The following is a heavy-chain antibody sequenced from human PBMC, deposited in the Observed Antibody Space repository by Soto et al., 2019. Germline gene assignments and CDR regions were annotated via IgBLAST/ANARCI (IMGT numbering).Heavy chain of an antibody. CDR2: IYYSGST. CDR3: AREGYSSGWYGDYYYYGTDV. J-gene: IGHJ6*02. D-gene: IGHD6-19*01. V-gene: IGHV4-61*01. CDR1: GGSVSSGSYY. Sequence: PSETLSLTCTVSGGSVSSGSYYWSWIRQPPGKGLEWIGYIYYSGSTNYNPSLKSRVTISVDTSKNQFSLKLSSVTAADTAVYYCAREGYSSGWYGDYYYYGTDVWGQGTTVTVSS.